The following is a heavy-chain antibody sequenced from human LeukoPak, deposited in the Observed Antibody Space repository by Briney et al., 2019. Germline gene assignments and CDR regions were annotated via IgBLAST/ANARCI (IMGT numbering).Heavy chain of an antibody. Sequence: SVKVPCKASGGTFSSYAISWVRQAPGQGLEWMGGIIPIFGTANYAQKFQGRVTITADESTSTAYMELSSLRSEDTAVYYCARAALNYGYHNNSWEPWGIDRDWAFDIWGQGTMVTVAS. V-gene: IGHV1-69*13. J-gene: IGHJ3*02. CDR1: GGTFSSYA. CDR3: ARAALNYGYHNNSWEPWGIDRDWAFDI. D-gene: IGHD3-10*01. CDR2: IIPIFGTA.